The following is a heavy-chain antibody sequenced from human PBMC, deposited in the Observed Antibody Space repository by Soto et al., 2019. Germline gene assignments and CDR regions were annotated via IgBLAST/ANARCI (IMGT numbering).Heavy chain of an antibody. J-gene: IGHJ4*02. CDR1: GFTFSRYA. CDR2: ISYDGSNK. D-gene: IGHD3-10*01. V-gene: IGHV3-30-3*01. Sequence: ESGGGVVQPGRSLRLSCAASGFTFSRYAMHWVRQAPGKGLEWVAVISYDGSNKYYADSVKGRFTISRDNSKNTLYLQMNSLRAEDTAVYYCARPGYYYGSGRTNWYFDYWGQGTLVTVSS. CDR3: ARPGYYYGSGRTNWYFDY.